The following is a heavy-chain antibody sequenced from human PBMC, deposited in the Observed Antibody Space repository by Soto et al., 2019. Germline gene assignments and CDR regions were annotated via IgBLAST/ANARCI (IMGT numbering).Heavy chain of an antibody. V-gene: IGHV1-3*01. CDR1: VYTFSSYA. CDR3: ARAVGQFDP. Sequence: XSVKVFCKASVYTFSSYALHWVRQAPGQRLEWMGWINAANGNVKYSQKFQGRVTITRDTSASTAYMELSSLRSEDTAVYYCARAVGQFDPSGQGNLVTVSS. CDR2: INAANGNV. J-gene: IGHJ5*02. D-gene: IGHD6-19*01.